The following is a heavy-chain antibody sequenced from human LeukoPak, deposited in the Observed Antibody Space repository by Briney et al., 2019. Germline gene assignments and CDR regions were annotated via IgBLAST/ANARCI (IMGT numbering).Heavy chain of an antibody. V-gene: IGHV5-51*01. CDR1: GYSFTSYW. J-gene: IGHJ4*02. CDR3: ARHGRLSSGYHYFDY. CDR2: IYPGDSNT. D-gene: IGHD5-18*01. Sequence: GESLKISCKGSGYSFTSYWIGWVRQMPGTGLEWMAIIYPGDSNTKNSPSFQGQVTISADKSINTAYLQWSGLKASDTAMYYCARHGRLSSGYHYFDYWGPGTLVTVFS.